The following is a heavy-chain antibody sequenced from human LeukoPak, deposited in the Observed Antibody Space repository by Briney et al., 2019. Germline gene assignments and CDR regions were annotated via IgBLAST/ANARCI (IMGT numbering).Heavy chain of an antibody. CDR1: GFTFSSYH. CDR2: ISGSGGST. CDR3: AKRMTTLGGPFDI. Sequence: PRGSLRLSCAASGFTFSSYHLSWVRQAPGKGLEWVSAISGSGGSTYYADSVKGRCTISRDNSKHTLYLQMNSLRADDTAVYYCAKRMTTLGGPFDIWGQGTMVTVSS. V-gene: IGHV3-23*01. D-gene: IGHD4-11*01. J-gene: IGHJ3*02.